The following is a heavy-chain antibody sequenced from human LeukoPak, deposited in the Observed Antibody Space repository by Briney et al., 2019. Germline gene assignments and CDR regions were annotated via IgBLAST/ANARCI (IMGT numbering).Heavy chain of an antibody. D-gene: IGHD2-15*01. CDR3: ASGWGMDV. V-gene: IGHV3-23*01. J-gene: IGHJ6*02. CDR2: ISGPGVYT. CDR1: GSTFSNFA. Sequence: GGSPRLSCVASGSTFSNFAMNWVRQAPGRGLEWVSSISGPGVYTNYADSVKGRFTISRDNSKNTVYLQMNALRAEDTAVYYCASGWGMDVGGQGTTVTVSS.